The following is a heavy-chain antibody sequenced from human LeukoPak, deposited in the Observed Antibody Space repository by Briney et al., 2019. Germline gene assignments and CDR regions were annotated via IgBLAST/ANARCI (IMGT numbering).Heavy chain of an antibody. CDR1: GFTFSDDY. J-gene: IGHJ6*02. CDR2: ISSSGSTI. V-gene: IGHV3-11*01. Sequence: GGSLRLSCAASGFTFSDDYMSWIRQAPGKGLEWVSYISSSGSTIYYADSVKGRFTISRDNAKNSLYLQMNSLRAEDTAVYYCARDVTLVGSYDSYYYYGMDVWGQGTTVTVSS. CDR3: ARDVTLVGSYDSYYYYGMDV. D-gene: IGHD1-26*01.